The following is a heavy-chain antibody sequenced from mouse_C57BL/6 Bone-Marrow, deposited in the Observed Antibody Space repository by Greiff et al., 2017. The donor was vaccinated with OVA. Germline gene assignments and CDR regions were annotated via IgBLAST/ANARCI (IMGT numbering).Heavy chain of an antibody. CDR1: GFTFSSYG. D-gene: IGHD4-1*01. J-gene: IGHJ3*01. CDR3: ARPNWAWFAY. CDR2: ISSGGSYT. V-gene: IGHV5-6*01. Sequence: VQLKESGGDLVKPGGSLKLSCAASGFTFSSYGMSWVRPTPDKRLEWVATISSGGSYTYYPDSVKGRFTISRDNAKNTLYLQMSSLKSEDTAMYYCARPNWAWFAYWGQGTLVTVSA.